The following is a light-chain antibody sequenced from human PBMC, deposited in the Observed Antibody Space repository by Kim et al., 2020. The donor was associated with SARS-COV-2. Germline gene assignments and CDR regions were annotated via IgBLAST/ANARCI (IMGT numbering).Light chain of an antibody. V-gene: IGLV3-19*01. CDR2: GKN. CDR1: SLRSYY. Sequence: VALGQTVRITCQGDSLRSYYATWYQQKPGQAPILVIYGKNNRPSGIPDRFSGASAGNTASLTITGTQAGDEADYYCNSRDSNDNVVFGGGTKLTVL. J-gene: IGLJ2*01. CDR3: NSRDSNDNVV.